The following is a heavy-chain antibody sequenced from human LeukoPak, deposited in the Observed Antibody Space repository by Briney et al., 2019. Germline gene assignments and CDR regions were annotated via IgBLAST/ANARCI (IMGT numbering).Heavy chain of an antibody. Sequence: SETLSLTCTVSGGSISSGGYYWSWIRQPPGKGLEWIGYIYYSGSTYYNPSLKSRVTISVDTSKNQFSLKLSSVTAADTAVYYCARVGYCTNGVCYFDYWGQGTLVTVSS. J-gene: IGHJ4*02. CDR1: GGSISSGGYY. D-gene: IGHD2-8*01. V-gene: IGHV4-30-4*01. CDR2: IYYSGST. CDR3: ARVGYCTNGVCYFDY.